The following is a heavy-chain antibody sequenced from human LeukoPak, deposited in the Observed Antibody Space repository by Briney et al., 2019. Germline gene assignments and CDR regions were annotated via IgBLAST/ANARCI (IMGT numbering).Heavy chain of an antibody. J-gene: IGHJ4*02. CDR3: ARATDYIWGSYDY. CDR2: IHPSGGST. Sequence: ASVKVSCKASGHMFTSYYMHWVRQAPGQGLEWMGIIHPSGGSTSYAQKFQGGVTMTRDTSTSTVYMELSSLRSEDTAVYYCARATDYIWGSYDYWGQGTLVTVSS. CDR1: GHMFTSYY. V-gene: IGHV1-46*01. D-gene: IGHD3-16*01.